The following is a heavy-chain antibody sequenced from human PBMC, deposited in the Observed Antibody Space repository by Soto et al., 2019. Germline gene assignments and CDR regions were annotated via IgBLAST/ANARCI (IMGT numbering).Heavy chain of an antibody. V-gene: IGHV3-23*01. CDR1: GFTFSSYA. CDR2: ISGSGGST. Sequence: PGGSLRLSCAASGFTFSSYAMSWVRQAPGKGLEWVSAISGSGGSTYYADSVKGRFTISRDNSKNTLYLQMNSLRAEDTAVYYCAKFSEQDGLGHNPFDAFDIWGQGTMVTV. CDR3: AKFSEQDGLGHNPFDAFDI. J-gene: IGHJ3*02. D-gene: IGHD6-19*01.